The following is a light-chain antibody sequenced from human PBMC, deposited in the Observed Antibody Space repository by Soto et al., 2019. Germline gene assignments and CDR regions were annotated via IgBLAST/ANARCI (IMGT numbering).Light chain of an antibody. CDR1: NIRSKS. CDR3: QVWDSSSDHFV. Sequence: SYDLTLRPAVSVAPGQTARITCGGHNIRSKSVHWYQQKPGQAPVLVVYDDRDRPSGIPERFSGSNSGNTATLTISRVEDGDEAEYYCQVWDSSSDHFVFGTGTKVTVL. V-gene: IGLV3-21*02. CDR2: DDR. J-gene: IGLJ1*01.